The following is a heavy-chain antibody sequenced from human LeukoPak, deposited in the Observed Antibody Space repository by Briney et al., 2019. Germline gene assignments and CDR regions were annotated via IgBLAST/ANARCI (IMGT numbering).Heavy chain of an antibody. J-gene: IGHJ4*02. CDR1: GFTFSSYS. Sequence: GGSLRLSCAASGFTFSSYSMNWVRQAPGKGLEWVSSISSSSSYIYYADSVKGRFTISRDNAKNSLYLQMNSLRAEDTAVYYCAKVVAAAGTFDYWGQGTLVTVSS. CDR2: ISSSSSYI. CDR3: AKVVAAAGTFDY. D-gene: IGHD6-13*01. V-gene: IGHV3-21*01.